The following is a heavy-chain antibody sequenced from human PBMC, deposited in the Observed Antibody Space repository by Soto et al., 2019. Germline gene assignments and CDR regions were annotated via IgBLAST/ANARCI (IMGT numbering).Heavy chain of an antibody. CDR3: AKVSRKGSAIDFDY. V-gene: IGHV1-8*01. D-gene: IGHD3-10*01. Sequence: QVQLVQSGAELKKPGASVKVSCKASGYTFSNYDMNWVRQATGQGPEWIGWVNPNNGDTGYAQKFQGRVTLTTDSSTTTVYMELTSLRSEDTAIYYCAKVSRKGSAIDFDYWGQGTLITVSS. CDR2: VNPNNGDT. CDR1: GYTFSNYD. J-gene: IGHJ4*02.